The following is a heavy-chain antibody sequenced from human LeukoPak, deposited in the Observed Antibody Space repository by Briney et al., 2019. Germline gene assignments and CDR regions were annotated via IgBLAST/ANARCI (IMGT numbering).Heavy chain of an antibody. J-gene: IGHJ4*02. Sequence: GESLKISCKGSGFSFTSNWIGWVRQMPGKDLEWMGIIYPADSDTRYSPSFQGQVTISADTSINTAYLQWTSLKASDTAMYYCARDLDSRFDSWGQGTLVTVSS. CDR1: GFSFTSNW. D-gene: IGHD3-22*01. CDR2: IYPADSDT. V-gene: IGHV5-51*01. CDR3: ARDLDSRFDS.